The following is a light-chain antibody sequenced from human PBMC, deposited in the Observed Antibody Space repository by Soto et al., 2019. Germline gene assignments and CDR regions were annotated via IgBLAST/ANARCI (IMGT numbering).Light chain of an antibody. V-gene: IGKV3-11*01. J-gene: IGKJ4*01. CDR2: DAS. Sequence: EIVLTQSPATLSLSPGERATLSCRASQSVSSYLAWYQQNPGQAPRLLIYDASNRATGIPARFSGSGSGTDFTLTISRLEPEDFAVYYCPQRSNWPLTFGGWTKVEIK. CDR3: PQRSNWPLT. CDR1: QSVSSY.